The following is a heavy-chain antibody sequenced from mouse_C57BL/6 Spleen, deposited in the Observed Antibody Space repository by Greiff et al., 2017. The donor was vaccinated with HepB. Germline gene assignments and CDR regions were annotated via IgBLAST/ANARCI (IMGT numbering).Heavy chain of an antibody. CDR3: ARRRETIYAMDY. V-gene: IGHV1-19*01. CDR1: GYTFTDYY. CDR2: INPYNGGT. Sequence: VQLQQSGPVLVKPGASVKMSCKASGYTFTDYYMNWVKQSHGKSLEWIGVINPYNGGTSYNQKFKGKATLTVDKSSSTAYMELNSLTSEDSAVYYCARRRETIYAMDYWGQGTSVTVSS. J-gene: IGHJ4*01.